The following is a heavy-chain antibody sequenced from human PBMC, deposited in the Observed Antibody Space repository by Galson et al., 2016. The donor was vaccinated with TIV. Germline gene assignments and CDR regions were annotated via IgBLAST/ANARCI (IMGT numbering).Heavy chain of an antibody. D-gene: IGHD3-10*01. V-gene: IGHV3-9*01. CDR2: ISWNSGKL. CDR1: GFTFEDHA. J-gene: IGHJ3*01. CDR3: ARDRLWSGDNEPSDL. Sequence: SLRLSCAASGFTFEDHAMHWVRQIPGRGLEWVSHISWNSGKLGYAASVNGRFTISRDNAKNSVYLQMNRLRLEDTALYYCARDRLWSGDNEPSDLWGQGTVVTVS.